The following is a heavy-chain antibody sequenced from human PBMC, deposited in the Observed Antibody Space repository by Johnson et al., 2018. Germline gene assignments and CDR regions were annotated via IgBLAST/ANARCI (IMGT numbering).Heavy chain of an antibody. CDR3: EKRGGNGYNFYHFDY. CDR1: GFTFSSYA. CDR2: ISGSGGST. D-gene: IGHD5-24*01. Sequence: VQLQESGGGLVQPGGSLRLSCAASGFTFSSYAMSWVRQAPGKGLEWVSTISGSGGSTYYADSVKGRFTISRDNSKNTLYLQMNSRRAEDTAVYYCEKRGGNGYNFYHFDYWGQGTLVTVSS. V-gene: IGHV3-23*01. J-gene: IGHJ4*02.